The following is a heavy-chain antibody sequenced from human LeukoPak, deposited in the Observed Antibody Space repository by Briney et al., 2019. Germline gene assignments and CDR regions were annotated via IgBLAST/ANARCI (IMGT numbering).Heavy chain of an antibody. D-gene: IGHD3-10*01. J-gene: IGHJ5*02. Sequence: SETLSLTCTVSGGSISSHYWSWIRQPPGKGLEWIGYIYYSGSTNYNPSLKSRVTISVDTSKNQFSLKLSSVTAADTAVYYCARDLGELVGFDPWGQGTLVTVSS. CDR1: GGSISSHY. CDR3: ARDLGELVGFDP. V-gene: IGHV4-59*11. CDR2: IYYSGST.